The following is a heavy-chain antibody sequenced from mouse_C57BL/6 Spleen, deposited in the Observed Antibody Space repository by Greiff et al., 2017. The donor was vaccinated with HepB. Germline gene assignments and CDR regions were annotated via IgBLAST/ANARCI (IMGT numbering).Heavy chain of an antibody. CDR3: ARPFYYDSSSLAY. D-gene: IGHD1-1*01. Sequence: VKLVESGPGLVAPSQSLSITCTVSGFSLTSYGVHWVRQPPGKGLEWLVVIWSDGSTTYNSALKSRLSISKDNYKSQVFLKMNSLQTDDTAMYYYARPFYYDSSSLAYWGQGTLVTVSA. J-gene: IGHJ3*01. V-gene: IGHV2-6*03. CDR2: IWSDGST. CDR1: GFSLTSYG.